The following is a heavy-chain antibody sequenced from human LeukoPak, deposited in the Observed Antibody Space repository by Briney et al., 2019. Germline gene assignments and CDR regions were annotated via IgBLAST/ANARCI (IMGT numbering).Heavy chain of an antibody. CDR2: MSPKRGYT. D-gene: IGHD6-13*01. V-gene: IGHV1-8*01. J-gene: IGHJ4*02. CDR1: GYTFTSYD. Sequence: ASVKVSCKASGYTFTSYDINWVRQATGQGLEWMGWMSPKRGYTGYARKFQGRVTMTRNTSISTAYMELSSLRSEDTAVYYCARVKARQQLEYWGQGTLVTVSS. CDR3: ARVKARQQLEY.